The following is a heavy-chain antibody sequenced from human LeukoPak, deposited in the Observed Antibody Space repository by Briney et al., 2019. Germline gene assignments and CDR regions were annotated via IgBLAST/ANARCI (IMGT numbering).Heavy chain of an antibody. CDR1: GFTFSSYS. Sequence: GGSLRLSCAASGFTFSSYSMNWVRQAPGKGLEWVSSISSSSSYIYYADSVKGRFTISRDNAKNSLYLQMNSLGAEDTAVYYCARDAMVRGVIGDYWGQGTLVTVSS. CDR3: ARDAMVRGVIGDY. V-gene: IGHV3-21*01. D-gene: IGHD3-10*01. CDR2: ISSSSSYI. J-gene: IGHJ4*02.